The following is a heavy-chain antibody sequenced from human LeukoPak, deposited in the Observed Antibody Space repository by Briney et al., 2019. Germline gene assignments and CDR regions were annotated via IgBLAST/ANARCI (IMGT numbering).Heavy chain of an antibody. CDR2: IYYSGST. V-gene: IGHV4-31*03. CDR3: ARVCSSTSCTYYYYGMDV. CDR1: GGSISSGGYY. Sequence: PSETLSLTCTVSGGSISSGGYYWSWIRQHPGKGLEWIGYIYYSGSTYYNPSLKSRVTISVDTSKNQFSLKLSSVTAADTAVYYCARVCSSTSCTYYYYGMDVWGQGTTVTVSS. D-gene: IGHD2-2*01. J-gene: IGHJ6*02.